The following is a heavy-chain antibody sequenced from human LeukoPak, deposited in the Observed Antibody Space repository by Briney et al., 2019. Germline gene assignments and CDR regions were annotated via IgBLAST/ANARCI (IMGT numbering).Heavy chain of an antibody. J-gene: IGHJ4*02. CDR2: ISGSGVST. D-gene: IGHD3-10*01. V-gene: IGHV3-23*01. CDR3: AKSSNYYGSGSYYEADYFDY. Sequence: GGSLRLSCAASGFTFSSYAMSWVREAPGTGLEWVSAISGSGVSTYSADSVQGRFSISRDNSKNTLYLQMNTLRAEDTAVYYCAKSSNYYGSGSYYEADYFDYWGQGTLVTVSS. CDR1: GFTFSSYA.